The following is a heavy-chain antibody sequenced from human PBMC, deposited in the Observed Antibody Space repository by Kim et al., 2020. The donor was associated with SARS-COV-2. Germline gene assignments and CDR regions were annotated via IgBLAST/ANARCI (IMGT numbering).Heavy chain of an antibody. CDR2: INHDGSQT. D-gene: IGHD6-19*01. J-gene: IGHJ3*02. Sequence: GGSLRLSCAASGFTFSSYWMTWVRQAPGKGLEWVSNINHDGSQTYYADSVKGRFTISRDNAKNSLYLQMNSLRAEDTAVYYCARDGDLYSSGKDAFDIWGQGTMVTVSS. V-gene: IGHV3-7*01. CDR1: GFTFSSYW. CDR3: ARDGDLYSSGKDAFDI.